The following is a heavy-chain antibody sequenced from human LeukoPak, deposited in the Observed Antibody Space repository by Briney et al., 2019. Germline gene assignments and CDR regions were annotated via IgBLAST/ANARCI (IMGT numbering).Heavy chain of an antibody. CDR1: GFTFSSYA. D-gene: IGHD3-10*01. CDR3: AKLYGSAPGY. CDR2: ISGSGGST. J-gene: IGHJ4*02. Sequence: GGSLRLSCAASGFTFSSYAMSWVRQAPGKGLEWVSAISGSGGSTYYADSVKGRFTISRDNSKNTLYLQMTSLRAEDTGVYYCAKLYGSAPGYWGQGTLVTVPS. V-gene: IGHV3-23*01.